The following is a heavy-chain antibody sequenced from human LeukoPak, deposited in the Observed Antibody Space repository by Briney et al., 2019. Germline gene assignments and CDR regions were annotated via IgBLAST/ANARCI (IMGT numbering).Heavy chain of an antibody. V-gene: IGHV1-8*01. CDR2: MNPNSGNT. J-gene: IGHJ3*02. Sequence: GASVKVSCKASGYTFTSYDINWVRQATGQGLEWMGWMNPNSGNTGYAQKFQGRVTMTRDTSISTAYMELSRLRSDDTAVYYCAREADQRIAANALDIWGQGTMVTVSS. D-gene: IGHD6-13*01. CDR3: AREADQRIAANALDI. CDR1: GYTFTSYD.